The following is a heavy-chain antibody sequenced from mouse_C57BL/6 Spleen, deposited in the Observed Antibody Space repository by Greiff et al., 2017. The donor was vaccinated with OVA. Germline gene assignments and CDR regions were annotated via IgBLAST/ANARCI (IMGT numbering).Heavy chain of an antibody. CDR3: ARWGTAQATEAMDY. V-gene: IGHV1-42*01. CDR2: INPSTGGT. J-gene: IGHJ4*01. Sequence: VHVKQSGPELVKPGASVKISCKASGYSFTGYYMNWVKQSPEKSLEWIGEINPSTGGTTYNQKFKAKATLTVDKSSSTAYMQLKSLTSEDSAVYYCARWGTAQATEAMDYWGQGTSVTVSS. CDR1: GYSFTGYY. D-gene: IGHD3-2*02.